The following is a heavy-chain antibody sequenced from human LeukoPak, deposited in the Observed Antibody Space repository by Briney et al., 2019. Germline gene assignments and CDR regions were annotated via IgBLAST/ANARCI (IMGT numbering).Heavy chain of an antibody. D-gene: IGHD3-16*01. CDR1: GYSISSGYY. J-gene: IGHJ4*02. Sequence: SETLSLTCTVSGYSISSGYYWVWIRQTPGKGLEWIGSIYRSGSTNYNPSLKSRVTISVDTSKNQFSLKVNSVTAADTALYYCARVAYPHYYFDYWGQGTLVTVSS. V-gene: IGHV4-38-2*02. CDR2: IYRSGST. CDR3: ARVAYPHYYFDY.